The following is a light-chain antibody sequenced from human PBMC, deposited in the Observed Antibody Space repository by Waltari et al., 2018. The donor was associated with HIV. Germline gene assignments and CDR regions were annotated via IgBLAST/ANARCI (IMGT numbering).Light chain of an antibody. CDR1: QIVSSAY. V-gene: IGKV3-20*01. Sequence: EIVLRQSPGTLSLSPGERATLSCRASQIVSSAYLAWYQQKPGQAPRLLIYGASTRATGVPDRFSGSGFGTDFTLTISRLEPEDFAVYYCQQYGNSPETFGQGARVEI. J-gene: IGKJ1*01. CDR2: GAS. CDR3: QQYGNSPET.